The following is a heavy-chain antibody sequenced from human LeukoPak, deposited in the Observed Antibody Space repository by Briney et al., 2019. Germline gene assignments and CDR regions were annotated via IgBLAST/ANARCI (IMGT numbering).Heavy chain of an antibody. V-gene: IGHV4-59*08. CDR3: ARHRDDYGDYWFDP. CDR2: IHYSGAS. CDR1: RGSISTYY. J-gene: IGHJ5*02. Sequence: SETLSLTCTVSRGSISTYYWSWIRQPPGKCMEWTGYIHYSGASNYNPSLKSRVTMTLDTSKNQFSLKLNSVTAADTAVYYCARHRDDYGDYWFDPWGQGTLVTVYS. D-gene: IGHD4-17*01.